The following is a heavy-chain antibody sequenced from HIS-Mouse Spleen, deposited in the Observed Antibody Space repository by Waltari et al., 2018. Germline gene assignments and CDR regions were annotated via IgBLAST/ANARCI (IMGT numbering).Heavy chain of an antibody. D-gene: IGHD6-13*01. J-gene: IGHJ2*01. CDR3: AREIPYSSSWYDWYFDL. Sequence: QLQLQESGPGLVKPSETLSLTCTVSGGSISSSSYYWGWIRQPPGKGLGWIGGISYSVRTYYNPSLKSRVTISVDTSKNQFSLKLSSVTAADTAVYYCAREIPYSSSWYDWYFDLWSRGTLVTVSS. CDR1: GGSISSSSYY. V-gene: IGHV4-39*07. CDR2: ISYSVRT.